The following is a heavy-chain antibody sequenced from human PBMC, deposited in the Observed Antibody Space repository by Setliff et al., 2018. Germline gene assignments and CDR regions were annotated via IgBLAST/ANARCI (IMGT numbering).Heavy chain of an antibody. CDR1: GGSISIYF. CDR3: ARDTGWYYFDY. J-gene: IGHJ4*02. D-gene: IGHD6-19*01. CDR2: ISTSGST. V-gene: IGHV4-4*07. Sequence: SETLSLTCSVSGGSISIYFWNWIRQPAGKGLEWIGRISTSGSTTYNPSLKSRVTMSVDTSKDRFSLKLSSVTAADTAVYYCARDTGWYYFDYWGQGTLVTVSS.